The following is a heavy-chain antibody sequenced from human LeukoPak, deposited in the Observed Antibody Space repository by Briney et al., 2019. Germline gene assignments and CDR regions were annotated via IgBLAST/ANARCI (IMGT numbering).Heavy chain of an antibody. V-gene: IGHV1-18*01. CDR2: ISAYNGNT. D-gene: IGHD3-16*02. CDR3: AREAYYDYVWGSYRSPSDYYGMDV. Sequence: GASVKVSCKASGYTFTSYGISWVRQAPGQGLEWMGWISAYNGNTNYAQKFQGWVTMTRDTSISTAYMELSRLRSDDTAVYYCAREAYYDYVWGSYRSPSDYYGMDVWGQGTTVTVSS. J-gene: IGHJ6*02. CDR1: GYTFTSYG.